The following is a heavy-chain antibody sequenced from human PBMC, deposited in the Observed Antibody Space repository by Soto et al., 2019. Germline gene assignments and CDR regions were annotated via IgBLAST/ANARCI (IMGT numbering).Heavy chain of an antibody. CDR3: ARVLRYFDWLLSH. CDR2: INHSGST. CDR1: GGSFSGYY. D-gene: IGHD3-9*01. J-gene: IGHJ4*02. Sequence: SETLSLTCAVYGGSFSGYYWSWIRQPPGKGLEWIGEINHSGSTNYNPSLKSRVTISVDTSKNHFSLKLSSVTAADTAVYYCARVLRYFDWLLSHWGQGTLVTVS. V-gene: IGHV4-34*01.